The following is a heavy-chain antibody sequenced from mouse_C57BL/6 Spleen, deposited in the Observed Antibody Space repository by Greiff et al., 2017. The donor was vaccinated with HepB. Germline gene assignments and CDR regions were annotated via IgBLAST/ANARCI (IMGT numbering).Heavy chain of an antibody. D-gene: IGHD2-4*01. Sequence: EVKLVESGGGLVKPGGSLKLSCAASGFTFSDYGMHWVRQAPEKGLEWVAYISSGSSTIYYADTVKGRFTISRDNAKKTLFLQMTSLRSEYTAMYYCARRIYDYDYAMDYWGQGTSVTVSS. CDR1: GFTFSDYG. V-gene: IGHV5-17*01. J-gene: IGHJ4*01. CDR2: ISSGSSTI. CDR3: ARRIYDYDYAMDY.